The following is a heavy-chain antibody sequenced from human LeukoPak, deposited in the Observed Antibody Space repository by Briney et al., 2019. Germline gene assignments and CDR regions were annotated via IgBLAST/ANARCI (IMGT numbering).Heavy chain of an antibody. J-gene: IGHJ5*02. Sequence: SETLSLTRTVSGGSISSYYWSWIRQPPGKGLEWIGYIYYSGSTNYNPSLKSRVTISVDTSKNQFSLKLSSVTAADTAVYYCARVDSSSWYWDWFDPWGQGTLVTVSS. D-gene: IGHD6-13*01. CDR2: IYYSGST. V-gene: IGHV4-59*01. CDR1: GGSISSYY. CDR3: ARVDSSSWYWDWFDP.